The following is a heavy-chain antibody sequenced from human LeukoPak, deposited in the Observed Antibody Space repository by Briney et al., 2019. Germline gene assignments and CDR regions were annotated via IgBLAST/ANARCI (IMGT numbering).Heavy chain of an antibody. CDR2: ISGSGGST. CDR3: ARAVIVVS. CDR1: GFTFSSYA. J-gene: IGHJ3*01. D-gene: IGHD3-22*01. V-gene: IGHV3-23*01. Sequence: GGSLRLSCAASGFTFSSYAMSWVRQAPGKGLEWVSAISGSGGSTYYADSVKGRFTISRDNAKNSLYLQMNSLRAEDTALYFCARAVIVVSWGQGTMVTVSS.